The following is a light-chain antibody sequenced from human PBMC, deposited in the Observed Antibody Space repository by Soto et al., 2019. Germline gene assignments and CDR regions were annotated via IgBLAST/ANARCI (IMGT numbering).Light chain of an antibody. CDR2: DIT. J-gene: IGLJ2*01. CDR1: SSDIGAFNS. Sequence: QSALTQPPSASGSPGQSVTISCTGTSSDIGAFNSISWYQQYPGKAPKLIIFDITQRPSGVPDRFSGSKSANTASLTVSGLQDEDEADYYCQSYDSSLTGYVAFGGGTQLTVL. V-gene: IGLV2-8*01. CDR3: QSYDSSLTGYVA.